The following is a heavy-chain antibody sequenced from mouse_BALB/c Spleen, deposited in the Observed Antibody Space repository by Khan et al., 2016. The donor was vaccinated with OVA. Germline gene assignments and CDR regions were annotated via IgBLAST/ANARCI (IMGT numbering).Heavy chain of an antibody. J-gene: IGHJ3*01. CDR2: INPSNGDT. CDR1: GYTFTSFY. CDR3: ARSGYGNPFAY. Sequence: QVRLQQSGAELVKPGASVKISCKASGYTFTSFYMYWVKQRPGQGLEWIGGINPSNGDTHFYEKFKSKATLTVDKSSTTAYMQFSSLTYEDSAVYYDARSGYGNPFAYWGQGTLVTVSA. D-gene: IGHD2-1*01. V-gene: IGHV1S81*02.